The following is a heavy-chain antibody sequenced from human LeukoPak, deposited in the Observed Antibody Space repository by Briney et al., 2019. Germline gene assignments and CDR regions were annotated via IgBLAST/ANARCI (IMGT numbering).Heavy chain of an antibody. V-gene: IGHV1-69*13. CDR2: IIPIFGTA. Sequence: SVKVSCKASGGTFSSYAISWVRQAPGQGLEWMGEIIPIFGTANYAQKFQGRVTITADESTSTAYMELSSLRSEDTAVYYCARDLWGKGYFDYWGQGTLVTVSS. CDR3: ARDLWGKGYFDY. CDR1: GGTFSSYA. J-gene: IGHJ4*02. D-gene: IGHD7-27*01.